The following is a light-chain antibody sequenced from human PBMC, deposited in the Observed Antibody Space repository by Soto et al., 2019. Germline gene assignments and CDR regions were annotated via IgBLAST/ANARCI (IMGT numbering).Light chain of an antibody. J-gene: IGKJ4*01. V-gene: IGKV1-12*01. CDR1: QGIDTY. Sequence: DIQMTQSPSSVSASVGDRVTITCRASQGIDTYLAWYQQKPGKAPNLLIYAASNLQNGVPSRFSGSGSGTDFTLTISSLQPEDFATYYCQQAKGFPLTFGEGPRWRAN. CDR3: QQAKGFPLT. CDR2: AAS.